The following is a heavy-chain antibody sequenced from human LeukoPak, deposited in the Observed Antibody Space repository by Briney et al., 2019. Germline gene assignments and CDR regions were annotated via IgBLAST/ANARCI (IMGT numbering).Heavy chain of an antibody. CDR1: GFTFSDYH. CDR3: ARDPYYYDSSGYYELYYFDY. J-gene: IGHJ4*02. D-gene: IGHD3-22*01. Sequence: GSLRLSCAASGFTFSDYHMSWIRQAPGKGLEWVSYISSSGSTIYYADSVKGRFTISRDNAKNSLYLQMNSLRAEDTAVYYCARDPYYYDSSGYYELYYFDYWGQGTLVTVSS. CDR2: ISSSGSTI. V-gene: IGHV3-11*01.